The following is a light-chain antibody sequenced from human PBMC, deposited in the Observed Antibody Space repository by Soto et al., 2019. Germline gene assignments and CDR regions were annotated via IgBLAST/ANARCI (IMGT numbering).Light chain of an antibody. V-gene: IGLV1-40*01. CDR3: QSYNSGLSGVI. J-gene: IGLJ2*01. CDR1: STNLGADYD. Sequence: QSVLTQQPSVSGAPGQSVTISCTGTSTNLGADYDVHWYQQLPGAAPKPLIYGNFNRASGVPDRFSGSKSGTTASLAINGLQAEYEADYYCQSYNSGLSGVIFGGGTQVTVL. CDR2: GNF.